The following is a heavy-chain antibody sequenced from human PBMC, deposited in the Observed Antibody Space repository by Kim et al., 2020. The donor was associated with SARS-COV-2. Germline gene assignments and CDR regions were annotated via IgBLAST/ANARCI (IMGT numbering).Heavy chain of an antibody. Sequence: VKGRFTISRDNATNSLYLQMNSLRDEDTAVYYCARDLGYCSGGSCFPLDYWGQGTLVTVSS. V-gene: IGHV3-48*02. J-gene: IGHJ4*02. CDR3: ARDLGYCSGGSCFPLDY. D-gene: IGHD2-15*01.